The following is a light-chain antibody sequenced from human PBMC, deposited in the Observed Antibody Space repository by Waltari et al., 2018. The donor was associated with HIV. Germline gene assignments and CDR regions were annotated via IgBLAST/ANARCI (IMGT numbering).Light chain of an antibody. Sequence: QSALTQPASVSGSPGQSITISCTGSSSDIGAYNSVSWYQQHPGKAPKLIIYDASNRPSGVSGRFSGSKSGNTASLTISGLQAEDEADYFCKSKTSSSTPCVFGTGTKVAVL. V-gene: IGLV2-14*03. J-gene: IGLJ1*01. CDR1: SSDIGAYNS. CDR2: DAS. CDR3: KSKTSSSTPCV.